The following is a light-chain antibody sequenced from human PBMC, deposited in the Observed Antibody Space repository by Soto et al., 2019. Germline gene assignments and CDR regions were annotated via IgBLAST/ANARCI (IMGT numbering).Light chain of an antibody. J-gene: IGKJ1*01. V-gene: IGKV1-5*03. CDR1: QSISSW. Sequence: DIQITQSPPTLPASVGDRVTITCRASQSISSWLAWYQQKPGKAPKLLIYKASSLESGVPSRFSGSGSGTEFTLTISSLQPDDFATYYCQQYNSYWTFGQGTKVDIK. CDR3: QQYNSYWT. CDR2: KAS.